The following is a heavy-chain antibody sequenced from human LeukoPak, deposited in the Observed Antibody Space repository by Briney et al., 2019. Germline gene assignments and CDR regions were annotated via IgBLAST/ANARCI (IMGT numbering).Heavy chain of an antibody. CDR2: ISSNGGST. V-gene: IGHV3-64D*09. D-gene: IGHD3-10*01. Sequence: GRSLRLSCSASGFTFSTFTMHWVRQTPGKGLEYVSAISSNGGSTYYADSMKGRFTISRDNSKNTLYLQMNSLRAEDTAVYYCVKTHYSEINYFDYWGQGTLVTVSS. J-gene: IGHJ4*02. CDR1: GFTFSTFT. CDR3: VKTHYSEINYFDY.